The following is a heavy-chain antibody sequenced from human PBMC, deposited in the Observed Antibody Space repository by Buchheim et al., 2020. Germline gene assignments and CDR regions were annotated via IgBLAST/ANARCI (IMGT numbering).Heavy chain of an antibody. J-gene: IGHJ6*03. CDR1: GGTFSTYA. V-gene: IGHV1-69*06. CDR3: ARAGQSGEVLLNYYYYMDV. CDR2: IIPVSGTT. Sequence: QVQLVQSGAEVKKPGSSVKVSCKASGGTFSTYAITWVRQAPGQGLEWMASIIPVSGTTDYAQKFQDRLTITADKSTDTAYMELSSLRSEDTAVYYCARAGQSGEVLLNYYYYMDVWGEGTT. D-gene: IGHD4-17*01.